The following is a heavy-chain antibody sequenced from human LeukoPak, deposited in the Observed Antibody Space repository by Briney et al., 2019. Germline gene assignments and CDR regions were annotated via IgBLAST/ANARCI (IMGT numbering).Heavy chain of an antibody. CDR1: GGSISSGGYS. Sequence: SETLSLTCAVSGGSISSGGYSWSWIRQPPGKGLEWIGYIYHSGSTYYNPSLKSRVTISVDRSKNQFSLKLSSVTAADTAVYYCARSHSSSWYFNYYGMDVWGQGITVTVSS. CDR2: IYHSGST. CDR3: ARSHSSSWYFNYYGMDV. V-gene: IGHV4-30-2*01. J-gene: IGHJ6*02. D-gene: IGHD6-13*01.